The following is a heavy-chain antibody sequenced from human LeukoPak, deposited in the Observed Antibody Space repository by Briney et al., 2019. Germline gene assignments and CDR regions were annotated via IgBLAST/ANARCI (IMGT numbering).Heavy chain of an antibody. CDR1: GDSMTTNTFY. J-gene: IGHJ6*03. Sequence: PSETLSLTCSVSGDSMTTNTFYWAWIRQPPGGGLEWIATIHYSGTTYYNPSLKSRVTISVDTSKNQFSLKLSSVTAADTAVYYCARGSSGWNYYYYYYYMDVWGKGTTVTVSS. CDR3: ARGSSGWNYYYYYYYMDV. CDR2: IHYSGTT. D-gene: IGHD6-19*01. V-gene: IGHV4-39*07.